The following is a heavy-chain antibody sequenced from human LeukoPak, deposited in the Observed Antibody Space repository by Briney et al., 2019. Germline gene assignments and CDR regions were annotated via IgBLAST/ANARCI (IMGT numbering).Heavy chain of an antibody. CDR1: GFTFSSYG. J-gene: IGHJ4*02. Sequence: PGGSLRLSCAASGFTFSSYGMHWVRQAPGKGLEWVAFIRYDGSNKYYADSVKGRFTISRDNSKNTPYLQMNSLRAEDTAVYYCAKDSGRTYYYGSGSYSDYWGQGTLVTVSS. D-gene: IGHD3-10*01. V-gene: IGHV3-30*02. CDR3: AKDSGRTYYYGSGSYSDY. CDR2: IRYDGSNK.